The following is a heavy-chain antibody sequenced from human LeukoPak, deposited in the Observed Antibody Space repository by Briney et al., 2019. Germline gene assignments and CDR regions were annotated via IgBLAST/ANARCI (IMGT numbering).Heavy chain of an antibody. CDR1: GYTFTSYG. V-gene: IGHV1-69*13. Sequence: SVKVSCKASGYTFTSYGISWVRQAPGQGLELMGGIIPIFGTANYAQKFQGRVTITADESTSTAYMELSSLRSEDTAVYYCARAQEAGDFDYWGQGTLVTVSS. CDR3: ARAQEAGDFDY. CDR2: IIPIFGTA. D-gene: IGHD7-27*01. J-gene: IGHJ4*02.